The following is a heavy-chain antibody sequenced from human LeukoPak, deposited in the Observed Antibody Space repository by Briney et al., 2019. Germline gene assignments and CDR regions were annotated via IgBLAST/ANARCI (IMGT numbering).Heavy chain of an antibody. CDR1: GGSISSGGYY. CDR3: AKVSDRDSSGYYWGFEY. D-gene: IGHD3-22*01. V-gene: IGHV4-61*08. Sequence: SQTLSLTCTVSGGSISSGGYYWSWIRQPPGKGLECIGYIYYSGSTNYNPSLESRVTISVDTSRNQFSLKLTSVAAADTAVYYCAKVSDRDSSGYYWGFEYWGQGTLVTVSS. J-gene: IGHJ4*02. CDR2: IYYSGST.